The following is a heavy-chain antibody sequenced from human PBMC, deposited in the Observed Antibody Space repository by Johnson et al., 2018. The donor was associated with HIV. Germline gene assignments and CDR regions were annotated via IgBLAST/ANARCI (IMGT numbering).Heavy chain of an antibody. Sequence: VQLVESGGGVVQPGRSLRLSCAASGFTVSSNYMSWVRQAPGKGLEWVSVIYSGGSTNYADSVKGRFTISRDNSKNTLYLQMNSLRAEDTAVYYCARDSEGIAAAGRARDAFDIWGQGTMVTVSS. CDR2: IYSGGST. V-gene: IGHV3-66*01. J-gene: IGHJ3*02. D-gene: IGHD6-13*01. CDR3: ARDSEGIAAAGRARDAFDI. CDR1: GFTVSSNY.